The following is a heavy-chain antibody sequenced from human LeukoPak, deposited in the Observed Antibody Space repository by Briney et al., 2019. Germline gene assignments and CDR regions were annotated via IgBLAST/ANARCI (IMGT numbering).Heavy chain of an antibody. Sequence: QCGSSVRLSCTACVSSFSSYGTRCVPQPRGGGLGWVAVISYDGSNKYYADSVKGRFTITRDNTKNTLYLQKNSLRAEDTAVYYCARETRPQIVLMVYAQSSSFDYWGQGTLVTVSS. CDR1: VSSFSSYG. V-gene: IGHV3-30*03. CDR3: ARETRPQIVLMVYAQSSSFDY. D-gene: IGHD2-8*01. J-gene: IGHJ4*02. CDR2: ISYDGSNK.